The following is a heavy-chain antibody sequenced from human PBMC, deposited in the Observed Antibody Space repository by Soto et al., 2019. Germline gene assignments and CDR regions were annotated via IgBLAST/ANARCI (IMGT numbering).Heavy chain of an antibody. D-gene: IGHD2-15*01. Sequence: QVQLVESGGGVGQPGRSLRLSCAASGFTFSSYGMNWVRQAPGKGLEWVAVISYDGSDEYYADSVKGRFTISRDTSKNTLVLQMNSLRAEDTAVYYCAKDRLGGGSCQDYWGQGTLVTVSS. CDR1: GFTFSSYG. V-gene: IGHV3-30*18. J-gene: IGHJ4*02. CDR2: ISYDGSDE. CDR3: AKDRLGGGSCQDY.